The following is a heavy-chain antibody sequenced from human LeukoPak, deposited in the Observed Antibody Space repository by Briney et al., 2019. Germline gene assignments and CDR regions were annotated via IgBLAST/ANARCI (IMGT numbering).Heavy chain of an antibody. Sequence: GASVKVSCKASGGTFISYAISWVRQAPGQGLEWMGGIIPIFGTANYAQKFQGRVTITADESTSTAYMELSSLRSEDTAVYYCARFYGGNSGGFDYWGQGTLVTVSS. V-gene: IGHV1-69*13. J-gene: IGHJ4*02. CDR1: GGTFISYA. CDR3: ARFYGGNSGGFDY. CDR2: IIPIFGTA. D-gene: IGHD4-23*01.